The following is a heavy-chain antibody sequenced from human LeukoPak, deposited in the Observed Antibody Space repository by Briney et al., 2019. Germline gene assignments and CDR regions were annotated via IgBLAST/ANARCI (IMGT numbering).Heavy chain of an antibody. D-gene: IGHD5-18*01. CDR1: GYTFTSYD. J-gene: IGHJ4*01. CDR2: MNPDSANT. CDR3: ARGLRGYSYGYLTSFDY. V-gene: IGHV1-8*01. Sequence: ASVTVSCKASGYTFTSYDINWVRQATGQGLEWMGWMNPDSANTGYAQKFQGRVTMTGNTSISTAYMELSSLRSEDTAVYYCARGLRGYSYGYLTSFDYWGQGTLVTVSS.